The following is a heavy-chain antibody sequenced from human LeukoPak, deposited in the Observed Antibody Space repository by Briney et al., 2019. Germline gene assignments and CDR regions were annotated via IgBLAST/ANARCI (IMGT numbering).Heavy chain of an antibody. CDR1: GYSFTGFW. J-gene: IGHJ4*02. V-gene: IGHV5-51*01. Sequence: GESLKISCKGSGYSFTGFWIGWVRQMPGKGLEWMGIIYPYDSETRYSPSFQGQVTISADKSISTAYLQWSSLKASDTAMYYCARHIGYSAWNPDYWGQGTLVTVPS. D-gene: IGHD5-18*01. CDR3: ARHIGYSAWNPDY. CDR2: IYPYDSET.